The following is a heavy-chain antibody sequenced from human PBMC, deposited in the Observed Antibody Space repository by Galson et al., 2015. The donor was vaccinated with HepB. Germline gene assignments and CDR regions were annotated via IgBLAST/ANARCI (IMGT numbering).Heavy chain of an antibody. Sequence: QSGAEVKKPGESLRISCKGSGYSFTSYWISWVRQMPGKGLEWMGRIDPSDSYTNYSPSFQGHVTISAGKSISTAYLQWSSLKASDTAMYYCAVSSSWPYYYYGMDVWGQGTTVTVSS. CDR2: IDPSDSYT. V-gene: IGHV5-10-1*01. CDR3: AVSSSWPYYYYGMDV. CDR1: GYSFTSYW. D-gene: IGHD6-13*01. J-gene: IGHJ6*02.